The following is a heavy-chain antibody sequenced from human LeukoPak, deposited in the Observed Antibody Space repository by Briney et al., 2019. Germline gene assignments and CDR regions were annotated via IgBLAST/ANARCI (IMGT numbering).Heavy chain of an antibody. Sequence: GGSLTLSCAASGFTFCMNGMQWLRQAPGKGLEWVAFTTRDEREKLYVVSVRGRFTISREHAKNSLNLQTNSLRPEDTAVYYCARENSGYYYQFDCWGQGTLVTVSS. CDR2: TTRDEREK. V-gene: IGHV3-30*12. D-gene: IGHD1-26*01. CDR1: GFTFCMNG. J-gene: IGHJ4*02. CDR3: ARENSGYYYQFDC.